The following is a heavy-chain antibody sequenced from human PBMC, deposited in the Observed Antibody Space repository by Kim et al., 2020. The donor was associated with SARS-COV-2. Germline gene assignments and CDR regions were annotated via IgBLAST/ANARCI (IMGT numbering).Heavy chain of an antibody. CDR3: AKALETQYYDILTGYYGFDY. V-gene: IGHV3-23*01. J-gene: IGHJ4*02. CDR1: GFTFSSYA. D-gene: IGHD3-9*01. CDR2: ISGSGGST. Sequence: GGSLRLSCAASGFTFSSYAMSWVRQAPGKGLEWVSAISGSGGSTYYADSVKGRFTISRDNSKNTLYLQMNSLRAEDTAVYYCAKALETQYYDILTGYYGFDYCGQTTLFTFSS.